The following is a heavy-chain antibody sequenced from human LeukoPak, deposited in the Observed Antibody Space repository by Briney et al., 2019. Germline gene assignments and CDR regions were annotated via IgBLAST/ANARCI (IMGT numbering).Heavy chain of an antibody. CDR1: GFTVSSNY. Sequence: GGSLRLSCAASGFTVSSNYMSWVRQAPGKGLEWVSVIYSGGTTYYADSVKGRFTISRDNSKNTLHLQMNSLRAEDTAVYYCARPLVGDALDYWGQGTLVTVSS. CDR2: IYSGGTT. CDR3: ARPLVGDALDY. J-gene: IGHJ4*02. V-gene: IGHV3-53*01. D-gene: IGHD1-26*01.